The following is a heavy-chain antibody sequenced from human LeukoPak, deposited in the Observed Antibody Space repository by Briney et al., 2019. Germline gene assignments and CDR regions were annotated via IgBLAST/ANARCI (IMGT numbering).Heavy chain of an antibody. J-gene: IGHJ6*02. Sequence: GGSLRLSCAASGFTFSSYAMHWVRQALGKGLEYVSAISSNGGSTYYANSVKGRFTISRDNSKNTLYLQMGSLRAEDMAVYYCARVASGSYPYYYYGMDVWGQGTTVTVSS. CDR3: ARVASGSYPYYYYGMDV. V-gene: IGHV3-64*01. CDR1: GFTFSSYA. D-gene: IGHD1-26*01. CDR2: ISSNGGST.